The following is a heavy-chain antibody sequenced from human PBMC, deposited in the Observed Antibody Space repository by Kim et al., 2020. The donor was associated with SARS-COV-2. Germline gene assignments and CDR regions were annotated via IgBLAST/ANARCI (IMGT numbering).Heavy chain of an antibody. CDR3: AKPQYDYGGVGAFDI. D-gene: IGHD4-17*01. Sequence: DAVKGRFTISRDNSKNTLYLQMNSLRAEDTAVYYCAKPQYDYGGVGAFDIWGQGTMVTVSS. J-gene: IGHJ3*02. V-gene: IGHV3-23*01.